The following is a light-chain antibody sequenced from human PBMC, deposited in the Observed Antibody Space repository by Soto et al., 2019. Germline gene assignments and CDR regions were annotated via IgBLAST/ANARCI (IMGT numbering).Light chain of an antibody. CDR1: QSVSSN. V-gene: IGKV3D-15*01. CDR2: GAS. J-gene: IGKJ4*01. Sequence: EIVMTQSPATLSVSRGERATLSCRASQSVSSNLAWYQQKPGQAPRLLMYGASTRATGIPARFSGSGSGTEFTLTISSLQSEDFDVYYCQQYNNWLTFGGGTKVEIK. CDR3: QQYNNWLT.